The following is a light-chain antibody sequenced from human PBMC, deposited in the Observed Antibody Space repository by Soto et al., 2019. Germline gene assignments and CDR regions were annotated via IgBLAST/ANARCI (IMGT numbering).Light chain of an antibody. CDR1: QSVSSY. J-gene: IGKJ1*01. Sequence: EIVLTQSPATLSWSPGERATLSCRASQSVSSYLAWYQQKPDQAPRLLIYDASNRATGIPARFSGSGSGTDFTLTISSLEPEDFAVYYCQQRSNWPPTWTFGQGTKVEIK. CDR2: DAS. CDR3: QQRSNWPPTWT. V-gene: IGKV3-11*01.